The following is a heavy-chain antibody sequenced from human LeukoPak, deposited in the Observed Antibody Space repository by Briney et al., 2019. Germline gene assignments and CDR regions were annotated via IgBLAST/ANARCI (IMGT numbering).Heavy chain of an antibody. CDR3: ARDPGDLRWGMDV. Sequence: PGGSLRLSCAASGFTFSNAWMSWVRQTPGKGLEWVSSSSSSNSYYADSVKGRFTISRDNAKKSVYLQMNSLRAEDTAVYYCARDPGDLRWGMDVWGQGTTVTVAS. D-gene: IGHD2-21*02. J-gene: IGHJ6*02. CDR1: GFTFSNAW. V-gene: IGHV3-69-1*01. CDR2: SSSSNS.